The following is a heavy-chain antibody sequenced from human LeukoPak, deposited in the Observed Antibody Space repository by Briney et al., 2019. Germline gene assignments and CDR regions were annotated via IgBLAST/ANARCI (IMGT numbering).Heavy chain of an antibody. CDR2: ISSSGSTI. V-gene: IGHV3-48*03. CDR1: GFTFSSYE. D-gene: IGHD2-15*01. CDR3: AKSRVAATSCFDY. J-gene: IGHJ4*02. Sequence: GGSLRLSCAASGFTFSSYEMNWVRQAPGKGLEWVSYISSSGSTIYYADSVKGRFTTSRENSKNTLYLQMDSLRAEDTAVYYCAKSRVAATSCFDYWGQGTLVTVSS.